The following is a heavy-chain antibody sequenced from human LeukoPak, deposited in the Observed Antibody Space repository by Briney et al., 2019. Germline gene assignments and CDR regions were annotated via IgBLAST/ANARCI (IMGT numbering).Heavy chain of an antibody. J-gene: IGHJ5*02. D-gene: IGHD2-8*01. V-gene: IGHV4-39*07. Sequence: SETLSLACRVSGGSISSTSYYWGWIRQPPGKGLEWIASIYHSGETFYNPSLESRVAISVDTSNNEVFLDLYSVTAADAAMYYCAETNTQDWFDPWGRGTLVTVSS. CDR3: AETNTQDWFDP. CDR2: IYHSGET. CDR1: GGSISSTSYY.